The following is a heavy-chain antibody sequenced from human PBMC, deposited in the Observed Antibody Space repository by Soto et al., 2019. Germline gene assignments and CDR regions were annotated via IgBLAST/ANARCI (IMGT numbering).Heavy chain of an antibody. CDR3: ARVLDNPLVSYFDY. CDR1: GFTFSSYS. CDR2: ISSSSSYI. V-gene: IGHV3-21*01. D-gene: IGHD3-9*01. J-gene: IGHJ4*02. Sequence: GGSLRLSCAASGFTFSSYSMNWVRQAPGKGLEWVSSISSSSSYIYYADSVKGRFTISRDNAKNSLYLQMNSLRAEDTAVYYCARVLDNPLVSYFDYWGQGTLVTVSS.